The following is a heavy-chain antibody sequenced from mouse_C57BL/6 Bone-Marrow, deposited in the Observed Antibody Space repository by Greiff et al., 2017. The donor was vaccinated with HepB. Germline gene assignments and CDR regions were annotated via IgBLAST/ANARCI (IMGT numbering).Heavy chain of an antibody. CDR3: ATRGKSSGSYFDY. CDR2: INPSSGYT. D-gene: IGHD3-2*02. Sequence: VQLQQSGAELAKPGASVKLSCKASGYTFTSYWMHWVKQRPGQGLEWIGYINPSSGYTKYNQKFKDKATLTADKSSSTAYMQLSSLTYEDSAVYYCATRGKSSGSYFDYWGQGTTLTVSS. CDR1: GYTFTSYW. V-gene: IGHV1-7*01. J-gene: IGHJ2*01.